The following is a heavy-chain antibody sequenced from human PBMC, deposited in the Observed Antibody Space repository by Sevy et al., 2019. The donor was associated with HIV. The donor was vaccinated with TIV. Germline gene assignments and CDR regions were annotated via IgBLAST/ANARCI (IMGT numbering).Heavy chain of an antibody. Sequence: GGSLRLSCAASGFTFSSYWMSWVRQAPGKGLEWVANKKQDGSEKYYGDSVKGRFTISRENAMDSRYLQMNSLGAEDTAVYYCGRDLGEWEPSGYWGQGTLVTVSS. V-gene: IGHV3-7*01. CDR2: KKQDGSEK. J-gene: IGHJ4*02. D-gene: IGHD1-26*01. CDR1: GFTFSSYW. CDR3: GRDLGEWEPSGY.